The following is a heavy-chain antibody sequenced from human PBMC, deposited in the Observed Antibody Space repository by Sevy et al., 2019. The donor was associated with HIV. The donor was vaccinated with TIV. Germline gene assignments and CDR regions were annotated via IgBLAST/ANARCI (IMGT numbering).Heavy chain of an antibody. J-gene: IGHJ6*02. Sequence: GGSLRLSCAASGFAFSNYYAMHWVRQAPGTGLEWVALISYDGSDTCYADSVKGRFTVSRDNFKNTLFLQMNSLTTEDTAVYYCARPRANYVDHYFFYAMDVWGQGTTVTVSS. CDR1: GFAFSNYYA. V-gene: IGHV3-30-3*01. D-gene: IGHD4-17*01. CDR3: ARPRANYVDHYFFYAMDV. CDR2: ISYDGSDT.